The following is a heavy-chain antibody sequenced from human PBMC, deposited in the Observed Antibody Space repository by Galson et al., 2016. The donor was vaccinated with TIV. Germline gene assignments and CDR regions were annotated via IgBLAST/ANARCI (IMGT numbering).Heavy chain of an antibody. CDR2: IGGTGGST. J-gene: IGHJ4*02. Sequence: SLRLSCAASGFRFNSYAMNWVRQAPGKGLEWVSSIGGTGGSTYYADSAKGRFTISRDSYKDTVYLQMNSLRAEDTAISFCAKDRQWIPSSLDYWGQGILVTVSS. CDR3: AKDRQWIPSSLDY. V-gene: IGHV3-23*01. CDR1: GFRFNSYA. D-gene: IGHD5-18*01.